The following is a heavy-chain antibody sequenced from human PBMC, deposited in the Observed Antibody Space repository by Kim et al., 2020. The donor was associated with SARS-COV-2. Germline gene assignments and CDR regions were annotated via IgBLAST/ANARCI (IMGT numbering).Heavy chain of an antibody. CDR3: ASSMGRYMFAFDI. V-gene: IGHV3-48*03. Sequence: GGSLRLSCAASGFTFSSYEMNWVRQAPGKGLEWVSYISSSGSTIYYADSVKGRFTISRDNAKNSLYLQMNSLRAEDTAVYYCASSMGRYMFAFDIWGQGTMVTVSS. CDR1: GFTFSSYE. D-gene: IGHD1-26*01. CDR2: ISSSGSTI. J-gene: IGHJ3*02.